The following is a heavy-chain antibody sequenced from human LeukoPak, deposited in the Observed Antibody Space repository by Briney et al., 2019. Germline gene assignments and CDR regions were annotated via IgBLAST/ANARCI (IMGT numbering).Heavy chain of an antibody. D-gene: IGHD6-13*01. V-gene: IGHV3-33*01. Sequence: PGGSPRLSCTASGFSFSSYGMHWVRQAPGKGLEWVAIIWCDGSNEHYADSVKGRFSISRDNSKNMLFLQMSNLRADDTAVYYCARDYEYSTSWYGPTLLDFWGQGTPVTVSS. CDR2: IWCDGSNE. CDR1: GFSFSSYG. J-gene: IGHJ4*02. CDR3: ARDYEYSTSWYGPTLLDF.